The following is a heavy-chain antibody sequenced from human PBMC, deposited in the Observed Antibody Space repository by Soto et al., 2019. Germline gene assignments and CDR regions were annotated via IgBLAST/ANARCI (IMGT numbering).Heavy chain of an antibody. CDR2: ISYDGSNK. V-gene: IGHV3-30*18. CDR3: AKVGSVATIPFDYNYYGMDV. D-gene: IGHD5-12*01. J-gene: IGHJ6*02. Sequence: QVQLVESGGGVVQPGRSLRLSCAASGFTFSSYGMHWVRQAPGKGLEWVAVISYDGSNKYYADSVKGRFTISRDNSKNTLYLQMNSLRAEDTAVYYCAKVGSVATIPFDYNYYGMDVWGQGTTVTVSS. CDR1: GFTFSSYG.